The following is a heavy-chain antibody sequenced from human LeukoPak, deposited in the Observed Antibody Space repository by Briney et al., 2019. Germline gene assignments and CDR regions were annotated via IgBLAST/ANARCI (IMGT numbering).Heavy chain of an antibody. CDR2: IYSDNT. Sequence: GGSLRLSCTVSGFTVSTNSMSWVRQAPGKGLEWVSFIYSDNTHYSDSVKGRFTISRDNSKNTLYLQMNSLRAEDTAVYYCARDWLYSYGYYGYWGQGTLVTVSS. D-gene: IGHD5-18*01. CDR3: ARDWLYSYGYYGY. V-gene: IGHV3-66*01. J-gene: IGHJ4*02. CDR1: GFTVSTNS.